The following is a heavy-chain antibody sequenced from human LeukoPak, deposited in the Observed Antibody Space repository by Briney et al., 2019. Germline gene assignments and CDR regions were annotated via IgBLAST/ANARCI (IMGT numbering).Heavy chain of an antibody. Sequence: SETLSLTCTVSGGSISSYYWSWIRQPPGKGLEGIGYIYYSGSTNYNPSLKSRVTISVDTSKNQFSLKLSSVTAADAAVYYCARHYDFWSGYLYYFDYWGQGTLVTVSS. D-gene: IGHD3-3*01. CDR2: IYYSGST. CDR1: GGSISSYY. CDR3: ARHYDFWSGYLYYFDY. J-gene: IGHJ4*02. V-gene: IGHV4-59*08.